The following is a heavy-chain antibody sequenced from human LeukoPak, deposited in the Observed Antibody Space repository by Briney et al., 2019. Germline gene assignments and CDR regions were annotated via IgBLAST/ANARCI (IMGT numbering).Heavy chain of an antibody. CDR3: ARSGSGYLRYYFDY. J-gene: IGHJ4*02. V-gene: IGHV4-59*12. CDR2: ISNSGST. D-gene: IGHD5-12*01. Sequence: SETLSLTCTVSGGSISSYYWSWIRQPPGKGLEWIGYISNSGSTNYNPSLKSRVTISVDTSKNQFSLKLSSVTAADTAVYYCARSGSGYLRYYFDYWGQGTLVTVSS. CDR1: GGSISSYY.